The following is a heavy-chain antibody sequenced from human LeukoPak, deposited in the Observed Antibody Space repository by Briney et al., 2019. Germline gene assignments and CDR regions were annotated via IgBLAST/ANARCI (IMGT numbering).Heavy chain of an antibody. CDR1: GGSISSYY. J-gene: IGHJ4*02. CDR2: IYYSGST. V-gene: IGHV4-59*08. CDR3: VRLGQFCGGDCYPPSFDY. D-gene: IGHD2-21*02. Sequence: KPSETLSLTCTVSGGSISSYYWSWIRQPPGKGLEWIGYIYYSGSTNYNPSLKSRVTISVDTSKNQISLKLSSVTAADTAVYYCVRLGQFCGGDCYPPSFDYWGQGTLATVSS.